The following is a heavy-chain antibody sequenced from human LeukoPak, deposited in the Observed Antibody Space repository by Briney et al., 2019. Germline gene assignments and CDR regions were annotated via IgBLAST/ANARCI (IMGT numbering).Heavy chain of an antibody. V-gene: IGHV3-30-3*01. CDR3: ARGLAAAGTASPYYYYGMDV. Sequence: GGSLRLSCTASAFTFDDFPMPWVRQAPGKGLEWVAVISYDGSNKYYADSVKGRFTISRDNSKNTLYLQMNSLRAEDTAVYYCARGLAAAGTASPYYYYGMDVWGQGTTVTVSS. CDR2: ISYDGSNK. CDR1: AFTFDDFP. D-gene: IGHD6-13*01. J-gene: IGHJ6*02.